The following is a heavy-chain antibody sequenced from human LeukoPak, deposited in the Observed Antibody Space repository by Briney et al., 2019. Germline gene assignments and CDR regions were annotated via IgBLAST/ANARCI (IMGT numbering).Heavy chain of an antibody. CDR1: GFTLSSYW. V-gene: IGHV3-74*01. CDR2: ISGNGSST. J-gene: IGHJ4*02. Sequence: PGGSLRLSCAASGFTLSSYWMHWVRQAPGKGLVWVSLISGNGSSTSYADSVKGRFTISTDNAKNTLFLQMNSLRDEHTAVYYCARVACSNGVCIDYWGKGPVVTVFS. D-gene: IGHD2-8*01. CDR3: ARVACSNGVCIDY.